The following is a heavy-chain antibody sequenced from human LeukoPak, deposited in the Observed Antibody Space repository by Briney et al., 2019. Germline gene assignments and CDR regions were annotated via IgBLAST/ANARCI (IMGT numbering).Heavy chain of an antibody. J-gene: IGHJ5*01. Sequence: SVTVSCKASGYTFTGYYMHWVRQAPGQGLEWMGGIIPIFGTANYAQKFQGRVTITADESTSTAYMELSSLRSEDTAVYYCARGEKSGVAYTNWLDSWGQGTLVPVSS. CDR1: GYTFTGYY. V-gene: IGHV1-69*13. D-gene: IGHD3-3*01. CDR3: ARGEKSGVAYTNWLDS. CDR2: IIPIFGTA.